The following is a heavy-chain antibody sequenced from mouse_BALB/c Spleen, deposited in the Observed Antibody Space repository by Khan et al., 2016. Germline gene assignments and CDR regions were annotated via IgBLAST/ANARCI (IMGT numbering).Heavy chain of an antibody. D-gene: IGHD1-1*01. CDR1: GFNIKDTY. CDR2: IDPANGNT. V-gene: IGHV14-3*02. CDR3: ARGIITTVVAKDYFDY. J-gene: IGHJ2*01. Sequence: VQLQQSGAELVKPGASVKLSCTASGFNIKDTYMHWVKQRPEQGLEWIGRIDPANGNTKYDPKFQGKATITADTSSNTAYLQLSSLTSEDTAVYYCARGIITTVVAKDYFDYWGQGTTLTVSS.